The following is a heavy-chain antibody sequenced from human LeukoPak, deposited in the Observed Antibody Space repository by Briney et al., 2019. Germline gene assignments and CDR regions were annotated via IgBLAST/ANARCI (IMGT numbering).Heavy chain of an antibody. J-gene: IGHJ4*02. CDR2: ISGSGDSA. D-gene: IGHD2/OR15-2a*01. V-gene: IGHV3-23*01. Sequence: QPGRSLRLSCAASGFTFSSYVMSWVRQAPGRGLEWVSGISGSGDSAYYADSVKGRFTISRDNSKNTLYLQMSSLRAEDTARYFCAKDHQGRTYFSSKWGQGTLVTVSS. CDR3: AKDHQGRTYFSSK. CDR1: GFTFSSYV.